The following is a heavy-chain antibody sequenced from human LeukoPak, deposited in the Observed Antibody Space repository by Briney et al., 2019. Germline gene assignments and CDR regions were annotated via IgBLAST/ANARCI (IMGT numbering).Heavy chain of an antibody. CDR3: ARAPSEIGGYYPEYFRH. CDR2: IKSDGST. D-gene: IGHD3-22*01. Sequence: GGSLRLSCAASGFTFSIYWMHWVRQAPGKGLVWVSRIKSDGSTNYADSVKGRFTISRDNAKNTLSLQMNSLRAEDTGVYYCARAPSEIGGYYPEYFRHWGQGTLVTVSS. J-gene: IGHJ1*01. CDR1: GFTFSIYW. V-gene: IGHV3-74*01.